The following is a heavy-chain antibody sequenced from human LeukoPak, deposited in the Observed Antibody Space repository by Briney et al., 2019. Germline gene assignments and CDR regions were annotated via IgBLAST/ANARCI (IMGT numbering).Heavy chain of an antibody. CDR2: IYSGGST. Sequence: GGCLRLSCAASGFTVSNNYMSWVRQAPGKGLEWVSVIYSGGSTYYADSVKGRFTISRDNSKNTLYLQMNSLRAEDTAVYYCASAEHRIAAAAALFDYWGQGTLVTVSS. CDR3: ASAEHRIAAAAALFDY. CDR1: GFTVSNNY. J-gene: IGHJ4*02. V-gene: IGHV3-53*01. D-gene: IGHD6-13*01.